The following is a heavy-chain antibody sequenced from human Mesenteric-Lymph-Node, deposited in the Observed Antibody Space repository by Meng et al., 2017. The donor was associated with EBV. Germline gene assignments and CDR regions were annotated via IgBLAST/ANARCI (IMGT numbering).Heavy chain of an antibody. CDR1: GYTFTNYG. J-gene: IGHJ4*02. Sequence: VPLVQSGAEVKKTGASVKVSCKASGYTFTNYGINWVRQAPGQGIEWMGGISAYNGNTKFAQKVQGRITMTTDTSTTTAYMELRSLRSDDTAVYYCARDGYSGYDRIDYWGQGTLVTVSS. CDR3: ARDGYSGYDRIDY. CDR2: ISAYNGNT. V-gene: IGHV1-18*01. D-gene: IGHD5-12*01.